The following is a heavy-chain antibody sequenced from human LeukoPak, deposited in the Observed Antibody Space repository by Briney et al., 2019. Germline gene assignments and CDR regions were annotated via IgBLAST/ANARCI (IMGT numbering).Heavy chain of an antibody. CDR2: IIPIFGTA. V-gene: IGHV1-69*06. D-gene: IGHD2-15*01. J-gene: IGHJ5*02. CDR3: ARDFRLDVVVAAYGWFDP. Sequence: SVKVSCKASGGTFSSYAISWVRQAPGQGLEWMGGIIPIFGTANYAQKFQGRVTITADKSTSTAYMELSSLKSEDTAVYYCARDFRLDVVVAAYGWFDPWGQGTLVTVSS. CDR1: GGTFSSYA.